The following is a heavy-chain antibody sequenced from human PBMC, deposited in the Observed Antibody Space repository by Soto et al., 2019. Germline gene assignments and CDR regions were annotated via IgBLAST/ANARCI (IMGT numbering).Heavy chain of an antibody. CDR1: GGTFSSYA. D-gene: IGHD1-7*01. CDR2: IIPVLGTP. V-gene: IGHV1-69*13. Sequence: ASVKVSCKASGGTFSSYAISWVRQAPGQGLEWMGGIIPVLGTPNYAQKFQGRVTITADESTSTAYMELSSLTSENTAVYYCAAWTGTTSSIGHWGQGTLVTVSS. J-gene: IGHJ4*02. CDR3: AAWTGTTSSIGH.